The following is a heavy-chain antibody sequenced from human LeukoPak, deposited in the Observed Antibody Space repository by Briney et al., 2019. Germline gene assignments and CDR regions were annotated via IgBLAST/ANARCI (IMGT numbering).Heavy chain of an antibody. CDR3: AADIGIAAAGYYYYYYGMDV. V-gene: IGHV1-58*02. J-gene: IGHJ6*02. Sequence: GASVKVSCKASGFTFTSSAMQWVRQARGQRLEWIGWIVVGSGNTNYAQKFQERVTIIRDMSTSTAYMELSSLRSEDTAVYYCAADIGIAAAGYYYYYYGMDVWGQGTTVTVSS. CDR1: GFTFTSSA. CDR2: IVVGSGNT. D-gene: IGHD6-13*01.